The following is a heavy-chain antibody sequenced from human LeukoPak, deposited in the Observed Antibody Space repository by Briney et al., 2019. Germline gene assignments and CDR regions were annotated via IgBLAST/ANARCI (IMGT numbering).Heavy chain of an antibody. V-gene: IGHV3-64D*09. CDR2: ISSNGGST. D-gene: IGHD3-10*01. CDR3: VGVRWFGGSNWFDP. Sequence: PGGSLRLSCSASGFTFSMSAMHWVRQGPGKGLQYVSAISSNGGSTYYADSVKGRFTISRDNSKNTLHLQMSSLRPEDTAVYYCVGVRWFGGSNWFDPWGQGTLVTASS. CDR1: GFTFSMSA. J-gene: IGHJ5*02.